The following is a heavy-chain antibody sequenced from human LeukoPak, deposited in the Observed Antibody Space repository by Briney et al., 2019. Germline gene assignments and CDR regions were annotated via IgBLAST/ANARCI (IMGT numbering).Heavy chain of an antibody. CDR3: ARVGWLTGLDY. CDR2: INSDGSST. CDR1: GFTFSSYW. Sequence: GGSPRLSCAASGFTFSSYWMHWVRQAPGKGLVWVSRINSDGSSTSYADSVKGRFTISRDNAKNTLYLQMNSLRAEDTAVYYCARVGWLTGLDYWGQGTLVTVSS. D-gene: IGHD6-19*01. J-gene: IGHJ4*02. V-gene: IGHV3-74*01.